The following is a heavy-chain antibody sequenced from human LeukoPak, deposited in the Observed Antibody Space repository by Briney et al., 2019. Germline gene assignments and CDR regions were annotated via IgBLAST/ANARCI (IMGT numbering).Heavy chain of an antibody. Sequence: SETLSLTCTVSGGSISSSNYYWGWIRQPPGKGLEWIGSIYCGSTLYNPSLKSRVIMSVDTSKNQFSLKLISVTAADTAVYYCASSMYYDSSGPTIETLFDYWGQGTLVTVSS. CDR3: ASSMYYDSSGPTIETLFDY. CDR1: GGSISSSNYY. CDR2: IYCGST. V-gene: IGHV4-39*07. D-gene: IGHD3-22*01. J-gene: IGHJ4*02.